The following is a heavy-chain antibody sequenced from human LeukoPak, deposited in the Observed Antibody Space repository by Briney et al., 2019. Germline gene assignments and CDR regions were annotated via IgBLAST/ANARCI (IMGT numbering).Heavy chain of an antibody. CDR1: GGSISSNSYY. Sequence: SETLSLTCTVSGGSISSNSYYWGWIRQPPGKGLEWIGSIYHSGSTYYNPSLKSRVTISVDTSKNQFSLKLSSVTAADTAVYYCARVVGAYYYDSSGSRFDYWGQGTLVTVSS. J-gene: IGHJ4*02. CDR3: ARVVGAYYYDSSGSRFDY. D-gene: IGHD3-22*01. V-gene: IGHV4-39*07. CDR2: IYHSGST.